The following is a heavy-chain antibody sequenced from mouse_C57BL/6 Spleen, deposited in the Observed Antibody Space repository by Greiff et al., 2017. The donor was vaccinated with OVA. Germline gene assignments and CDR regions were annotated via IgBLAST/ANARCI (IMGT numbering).Heavy chain of an antibody. CDR3: ARQNYYWAMDY. CDR1: EYEFPSYD. Sequence: EVQGVESGGGLVQPGESLKLSCESNEYEFPSYDMSWVRQTPEKRLELVAAINRDGGSTYYPDTMERRFIFSRDNTKKTLYLQMSSLRSEDTASDYCARQNYYWAMDYWGQGTSVTVSS. V-gene: IGHV5-2*01. CDR2: INRDGGST. J-gene: IGHJ4*01.